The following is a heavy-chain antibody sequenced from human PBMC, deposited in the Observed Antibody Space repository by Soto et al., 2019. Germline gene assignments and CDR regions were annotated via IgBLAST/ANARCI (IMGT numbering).Heavy chain of an antibody. Sequence: EVQLVESGGGLVQPGRSLRLSCAASGFTFDDYAMHWVRQAPGKGLEWVLGISWNSGSIGYADSVKGRFTISRDNAKNSLYLQMNSLRAEDTALYYCAKSIRDGYNWVPFDYWGQGTLVTVSS. CDR1: GFTFDDYA. CDR2: ISWNSGSI. V-gene: IGHV3-9*01. CDR3: AKSIRDGYNWVPFDY. D-gene: IGHD5-12*01. J-gene: IGHJ4*02.